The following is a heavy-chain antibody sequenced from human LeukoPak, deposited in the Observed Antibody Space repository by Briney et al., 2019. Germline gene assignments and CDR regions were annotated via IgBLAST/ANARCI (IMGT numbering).Heavy chain of an antibody. V-gene: IGHV1-69*05. J-gene: IGHJ4*02. CDR1: GGTFSSYA. CDR2: IIPIFGTA. Sequence: SVKVSCKASGGTFSSYAISWVRQAPGQGLEWMGGIIPIFGTANYAQKFQGRVTITTDESTSTAYMELSSLRSEDTAVYYCARGPYGGNPYFDYWGQGTLVTVSS. CDR3: ARGPYGGNPYFDY. D-gene: IGHD4-23*01.